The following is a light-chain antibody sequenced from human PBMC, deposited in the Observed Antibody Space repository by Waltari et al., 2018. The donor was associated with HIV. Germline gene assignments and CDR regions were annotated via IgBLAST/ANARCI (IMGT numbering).Light chain of an antibody. CDR2: EGI. Sequence: QSALTQPASVSGSPGQSITISCPGSSSDVGSYTLVSWFQPPPGKAPTLMIFEGINRPSGVSKRFSGPKSGNTASLTIAGLQAEDEADYYCCSYAGSSNWVFGGGTKLTVL. CDR1: SSDVGSYTL. V-gene: IGLV2-23*01. J-gene: IGLJ3*02. CDR3: CSYAGSSNWV.